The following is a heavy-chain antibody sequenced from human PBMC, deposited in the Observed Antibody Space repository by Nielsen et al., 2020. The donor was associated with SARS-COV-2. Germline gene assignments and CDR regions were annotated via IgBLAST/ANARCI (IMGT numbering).Heavy chain of an antibody. Sequence: GESLKISCAGSGFTFYSYDMSWVRQAPEKGLEWVSSISASGHNIKYADSVKGRFTVSRDSSRNTLYLQMDSLRAEDTAVYYCARPPEEMATITGDYWGQGTLVTVSS. CDR3: ARPPEEMATITGDY. CDR1: GFTFYSYD. CDR2: ISASGHNI. D-gene: IGHD5-24*01. J-gene: IGHJ4*02. V-gene: IGHV3-23*01.